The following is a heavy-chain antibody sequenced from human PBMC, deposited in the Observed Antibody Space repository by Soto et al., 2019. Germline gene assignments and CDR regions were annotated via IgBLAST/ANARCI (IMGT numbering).Heavy chain of an antibody. CDR2: ISSYNGNT. J-gene: IGHJ5*02. V-gene: IGHV1-18*04. Sequence: ASVKASCKASGYTFTSYGISWVRQAPGQGLEWMGWISSYNGNTNYAQKVQGRVTMTTDTSTSTTYMELRSLRSDDTAVYYCARGPRYCSSTSCFSGVTWFDPWGQGTLVTAPQ. CDR3: ARGPRYCSSTSCFSGVTWFDP. CDR1: GYTFTSYG. D-gene: IGHD2-2*01.